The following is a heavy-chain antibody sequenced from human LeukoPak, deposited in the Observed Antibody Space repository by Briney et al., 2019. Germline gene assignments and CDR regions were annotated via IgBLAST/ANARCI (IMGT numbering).Heavy chain of an antibody. Sequence: GSLRLSCAASGFTFSSYAMHWVRQAPGKGLEWVAVISYDGSNKYYADSVKGRFTISRDNSKNTLYLQMNSLRAEDTAVYYCARDGGIAAAGALDYWGQGTLVTVSS. V-gene: IGHV3-30-3*01. CDR1: GFTFSSYA. CDR2: ISYDGSNK. CDR3: ARDGGIAAAGALDY. D-gene: IGHD6-13*01. J-gene: IGHJ4*02.